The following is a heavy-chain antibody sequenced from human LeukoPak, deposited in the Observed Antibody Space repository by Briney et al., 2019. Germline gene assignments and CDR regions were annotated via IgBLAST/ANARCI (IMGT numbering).Heavy chain of an antibody. CDR2: IWYDGSNK. D-gene: IGHD6-13*01. CDR1: GFSFSNYG. CDR3: ARPTTGYSSSWYALGY. J-gene: IGHJ4*02. Sequence: AGGSLRLSCAASGFSFSNYGIHWVRQAPGKGLEWVAVIWYDGSNKYYADSAKGRFTISRDNSKNTLYLQMNSLRAEDTAVYYCARPTTGYSSSWYALGYWGQGTLVTVSS. V-gene: IGHV3-33*01.